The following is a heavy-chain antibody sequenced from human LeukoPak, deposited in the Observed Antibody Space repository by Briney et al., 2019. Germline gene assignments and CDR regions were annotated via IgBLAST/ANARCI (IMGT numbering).Heavy chain of an antibody. D-gene: IGHD6-19*01. Sequence: GGSLRLSCAASGFTLDDYGMSWVRQAPGKGLEWVSGINWNGGSTGYADSVKGRFTISRDNSKNSLYLQMNSLRAEDTAVYYCARGRYSSGWYPDYFDYWGQGTLVTVSS. CDR2: INWNGGST. CDR3: ARGRYSSGWYPDYFDY. V-gene: IGHV3-20*04. J-gene: IGHJ4*02. CDR1: GFTLDDYG.